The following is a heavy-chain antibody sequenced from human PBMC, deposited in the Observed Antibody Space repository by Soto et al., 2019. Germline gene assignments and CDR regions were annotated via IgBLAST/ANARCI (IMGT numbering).Heavy chain of an antibody. CDR3: AGDPDSHYNDSHASSYP. V-gene: IGHV1-3*01. CDR1: GYTFTNNA. Sequence: ASVKVSCKASGYTFTNNAIHWVRQAPGQSPESLGWINVANGNTEYSRNFQGRVTISADKFTGTAYMELTGLRSDDTAVYYCAGDPDSHYNDSHASSYPWGQGTLVTVSS. CDR2: INVANGNT. J-gene: IGHJ5*02. D-gene: IGHD4-4*01.